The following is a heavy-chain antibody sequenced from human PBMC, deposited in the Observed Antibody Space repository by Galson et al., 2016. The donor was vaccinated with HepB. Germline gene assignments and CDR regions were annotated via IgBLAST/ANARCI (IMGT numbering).Heavy chain of an antibody. CDR3: ARDQYYGSRWFDP. J-gene: IGHJ5*02. V-gene: IGHV3-48*02. CDR2: ISSTSSTI. CDR1: GFTFNTYT. Sequence: SLRLSCAASGFTFNTYTMNWVRQAPGKGLEWVSYISSTSSTIYYADSVKGRFTISRDNAKHSLYLQMSSLRDEDTAVYYCARDQYYGSRWFDPWGQGTLVTVSS. D-gene: IGHD3-10*01.